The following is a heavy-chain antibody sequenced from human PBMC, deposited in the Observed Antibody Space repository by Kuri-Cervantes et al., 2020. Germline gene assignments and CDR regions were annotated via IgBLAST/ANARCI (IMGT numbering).Heavy chain of an antibody. Sequence: GESLKISCAASGFTFNTYAMSWVRQAPGKGLEWVSAISGSGGTTYYADSVQGRFSISRDNSKNTLFLEMNSLRAEDTALYFCAKGGYTYYYDTSGYYCDCWGQGTLVTVSS. CDR1: GFTFNTYA. J-gene: IGHJ4*02. CDR3: AKGGYTYYYDTSGYYCDC. CDR2: ISGSGGTT. V-gene: IGHV3-23*01. D-gene: IGHD3-22*01.